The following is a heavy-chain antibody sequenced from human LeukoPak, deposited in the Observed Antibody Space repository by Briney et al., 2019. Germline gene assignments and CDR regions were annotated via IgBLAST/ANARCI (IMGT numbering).Heavy chain of an antibody. J-gene: IGHJ5*02. V-gene: IGHV3-23*01. D-gene: IGHD6-13*01. CDR2: ISGSGGST. CDR1: GFTFSSYG. CDR3: VKDSDELIAAVYNWFDP. Sequence: GGSLRLSCAASGFTFSSYGMSWVRQAPGKGLEWVSGISGSGGSTYYADSVKGRFTISRDNFKDTLYLQMNSLRAEDTAVYYCVKDSDELIAAVYNWFDPWGQGTQVTVSS.